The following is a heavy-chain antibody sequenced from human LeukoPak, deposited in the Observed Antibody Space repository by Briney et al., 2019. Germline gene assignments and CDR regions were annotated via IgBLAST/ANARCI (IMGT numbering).Heavy chain of an antibody. D-gene: IGHD6-19*01. J-gene: IGHJ4*02. Sequence: GGSLRLSCAASGFTFSSYAMHWVRQAPGKGLEWVAVISYDGSNKYYADSVKGRFTISRDNSKSTLYLQMNSLRAEDTAVYYCARDRWPLAVAGFFDYWGQGTLVTVSS. CDR1: GFTFSSYA. CDR2: ISYDGSNK. CDR3: ARDRWPLAVAGFFDY. V-gene: IGHV3-30*04.